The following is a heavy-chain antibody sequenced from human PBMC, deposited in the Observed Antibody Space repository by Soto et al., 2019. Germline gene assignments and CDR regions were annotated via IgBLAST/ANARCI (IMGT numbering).Heavy chain of an antibody. J-gene: IGHJ3*01. CDR2: IYSGGST. Sequence: GGSLRLSCAASGFTVSSNYMSWVRQAPGKGLEWVSVIYSGGSTYYADSVKGRFTISRDNSKNTLYLQMNRLRAEDTAVYYCASSALYSSSYDDFDVWRQGTMVTVSS. CDR3: ASSALYSSSYDDFDV. V-gene: IGHV3-53*01. CDR1: GFTVSSNY. D-gene: IGHD6-6*01.